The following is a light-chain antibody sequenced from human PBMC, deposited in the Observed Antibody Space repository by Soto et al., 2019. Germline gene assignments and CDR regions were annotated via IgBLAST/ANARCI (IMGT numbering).Light chain of an antibody. CDR3: QQRNNWPPSIT. V-gene: IGKV3-11*01. Sequence: EIVITQSPATLSVSPGERATLSCSASQSFRGLLAWYQQKPGQAPRLLIYDAYNRATGITARFSGSGSGTDFTLTISSLEPEDFAVYYCQQRNNWPPSITFGPGTRLEIK. CDR1: QSFRGL. CDR2: DAY. J-gene: IGKJ5*01.